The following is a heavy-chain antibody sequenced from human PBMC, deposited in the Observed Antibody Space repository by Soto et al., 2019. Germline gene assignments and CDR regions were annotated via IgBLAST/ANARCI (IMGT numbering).Heavy chain of an antibody. CDR2: MSYDGSNK. CDR1: GFTFRNFG. V-gene: IGHV3-30*18. D-gene: IGHD6-13*01. CDR3: AKKVPGIAESGVDF. Sequence: GGSLRLSCAASGFTFRNFGMHWVRQAPGKGLEWVAVMSYDGSNKYYADSAKGRFTISRDNSKDTLSLQMNSLRTEDSSVYYCAKKVPGIAESGVDFWGQGTLVTVSS. J-gene: IGHJ4*02.